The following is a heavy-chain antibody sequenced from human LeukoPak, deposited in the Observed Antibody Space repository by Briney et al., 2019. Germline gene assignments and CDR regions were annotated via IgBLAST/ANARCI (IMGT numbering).Heavy chain of an antibody. CDR1: GFTFSSYA. Sequence: PGGSLRLSCAASGFTFSSYAMSWVRQAPGKGLEWISAISGSGGSTSYADSVKGRFTISRDNSKNTLYLQMNSLRAEDTAVYYCARDLDWSPSGFDYWAREPWSPSPQ. V-gene: IGHV3-23*01. CDR3: ARDLDWSPSGFDY. J-gene: IGHJ4*02. CDR2: ISGSGGST. D-gene: IGHD3-3*01.